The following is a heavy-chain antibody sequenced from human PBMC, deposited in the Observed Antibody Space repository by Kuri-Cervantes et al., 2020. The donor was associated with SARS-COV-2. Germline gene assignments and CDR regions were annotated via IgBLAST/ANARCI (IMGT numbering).Heavy chain of an antibody. CDR1: GGSFSGYY. V-gene: IGHV4-34*01. J-gene: IGHJ4*02. Sequence: SQTLSLTCAVYGGSFSGYYWSWIRQPPGKGLEWIGEINHSGSTNYNPSLKSRVTISVDTSKNQFSLKLSPVTAADTAVYYCARVMSTSSIAARPRPYYFDYWGQGTLVTVSS. CDR3: ARVMSTSSIAARPRPYYFDY. D-gene: IGHD6-6*01. CDR2: INHSGST.